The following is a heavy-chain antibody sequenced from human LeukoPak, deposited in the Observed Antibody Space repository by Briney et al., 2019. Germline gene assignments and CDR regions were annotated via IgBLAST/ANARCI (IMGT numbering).Heavy chain of an antibody. CDR2: INLNSGAT. Sequence: GASVKVSCKASGYTFTGYYMHWVRQAPGQGLEWMGWINLNSGATNYAQNFQGRVTMTRDTSIRTAYMELSRLRSDDAAVYYCARGLFFDWLSPLDYWGQGTLVTVSS. CDR3: ARGLFFDWLSPLDY. CDR1: GYTFTGYY. D-gene: IGHD3-9*01. J-gene: IGHJ4*02. V-gene: IGHV1-2*02.